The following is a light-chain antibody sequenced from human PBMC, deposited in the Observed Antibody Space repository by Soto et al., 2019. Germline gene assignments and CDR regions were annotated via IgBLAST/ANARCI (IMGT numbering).Light chain of an antibody. V-gene: IGLV2-23*02. Sequence: ALTQPASVSGSPGQSITISCTGTSGDVGTYNLVSWYQQHPGRAPKLIIFEVNKRPSGVSNRLSGSKSGNTASLAISGLQADDEADYHCCSYAGRSNVVCGGGTKVTVL. J-gene: IGLJ2*01. CDR1: SGDVGTYNL. CDR3: CSYAGRSNVV. CDR2: EVN.